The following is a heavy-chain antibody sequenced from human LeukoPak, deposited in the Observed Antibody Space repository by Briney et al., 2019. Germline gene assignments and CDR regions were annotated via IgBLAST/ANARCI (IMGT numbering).Heavy chain of an antibody. D-gene: IGHD3-22*01. CDR1: GFTFSSYA. CDR2: ISYDGSNK. Sequence: PGGSLRLSCAASGFTFSSYAIHWVRQAPGKGLEWVAVISYDGSNKYYADSVKGRFTISRDNSKNTLYLQMNSLRAEDTAVYYCARDFDYDSSGYPKGFGYWGQGTLVTVSS. J-gene: IGHJ4*02. V-gene: IGHV3-30*04. CDR3: ARDFDYDSSGYPKGFGY.